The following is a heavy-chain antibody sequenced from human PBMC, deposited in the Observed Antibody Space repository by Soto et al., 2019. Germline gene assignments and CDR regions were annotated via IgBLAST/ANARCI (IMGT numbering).Heavy chain of an antibody. CDR1: GFTFSSYA. CDR2: ISYDGSNK. D-gene: IGHD6-19*01. V-gene: IGHV3-30-3*01. Sequence: QVQLVESGGGVVQPGRSLRLSCAASGFTFSSYAMHWVRQAPGKGLEWVAVISYDGSNKYYADSVKGRFTISRDNSKNTLYLQMNSLRAEDTAVYYCAREVKQWLEYYYYGMDVWGQGTTVTVSS. J-gene: IGHJ6*02. CDR3: AREVKQWLEYYYYGMDV.